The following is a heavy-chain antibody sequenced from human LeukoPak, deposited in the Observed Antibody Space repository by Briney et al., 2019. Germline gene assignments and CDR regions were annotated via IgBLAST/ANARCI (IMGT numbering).Heavy chain of an antibody. V-gene: IGHV3-23*01. D-gene: IGHD3-10*01. Sequence: GGSLRLSCTASGLTFSSYAMSWVRQAPGQGLEWVSVISSGGSNTYYADSVKGRFIISRDNSKNTLYLQMNSLGAGDTAVYYCATGRGSGNFNWFDPWGQGTLVTVSS. CDR3: ATGRGSGNFNWFDP. CDR2: ISSGGSNT. J-gene: IGHJ5*02. CDR1: GLTFSSYA.